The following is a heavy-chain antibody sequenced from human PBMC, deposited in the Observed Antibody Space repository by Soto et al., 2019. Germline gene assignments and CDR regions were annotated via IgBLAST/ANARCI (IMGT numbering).Heavy chain of an antibody. D-gene: IGHD2-15*01. J-gene: IGHJ4*02. CDR1: GFSVSDNY. CDR3: ARGLGSCSGGACYEY. CDR2: IYAGGDT. V-gene: IGHV3-53*01. Sequence: PGGSLRLSCAASGFSVSDNYVTWVRQAPGKGLEWVSVIYAGGDTFYADSVKGRFTISRDTSENMVYLQMRSLTVEDTAVYHCARGLGSCSGGACYEYWGQGTVVTVSS.